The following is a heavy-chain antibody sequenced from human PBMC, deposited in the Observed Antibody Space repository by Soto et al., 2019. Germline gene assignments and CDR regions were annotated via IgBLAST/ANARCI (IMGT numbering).Heavy chain of an antibody. CDR3: ARVVGYYDNTEYYFDY. J-gene: IGHJ4*02. CDR1: GYTFIRYS. D-gene: IGHD3-22*01. V-gene: IGHV1-46*01. CDR2: INPSGGST. Sequence: ASVKVSCKASGYTFIRYSMHWVRQAPGQGLEWMGMINPSGGSTNYAQKFQGRVTMTRDTSTSTVYMELSSLRSEDTAVYYCARVVGYYDNTEYYFDYWGQGTLVTVSS.